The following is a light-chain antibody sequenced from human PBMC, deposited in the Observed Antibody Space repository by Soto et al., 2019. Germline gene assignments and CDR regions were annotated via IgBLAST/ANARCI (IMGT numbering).Light chain of an antibody. V-gene: IGKV1-39*01. CDR2: SAS. CDR1: ETIIAY. CDR3: QQSFSAPRT. J-gene: IGKJ2*01. Sequence: DIQMSQSPSYLSASVGDSVTITCRASETIIAYLNWYQQQPGEAPKLLIFSASSLHSGVPSRFRGSGSGTHFTLTISSLQPEDFATYFCQQSFSAPRTFGQGTKLQAK.